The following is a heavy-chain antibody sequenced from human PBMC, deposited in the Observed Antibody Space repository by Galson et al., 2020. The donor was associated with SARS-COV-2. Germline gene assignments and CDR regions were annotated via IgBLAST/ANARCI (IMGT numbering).Heavy chain of an antibody. V-gene: IGHV4-31*01. Sequence: ETSETLSLTCTVSGGSISSGCYYWSWIRQHPGKGLEWIVYIYYSGSTYYNPSLKSPVTISVDTSKNQFSLKLSSVTAADTAVYYCARARFLEWLQDYYGMDVWGQGTTVTVSS. CDR3: ARARFLEWLQDYYGMDV. D-gene: IGHD3-3*01. CDR2: IYYSGST. J-gene: IGHJ6*02. CDR1: GGSISSGCYY.